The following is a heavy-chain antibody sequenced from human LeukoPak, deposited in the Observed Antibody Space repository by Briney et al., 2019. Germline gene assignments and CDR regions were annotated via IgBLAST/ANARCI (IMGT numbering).Heavy chain of an antibody. J-gene: IGHJ6*02. CDR3: ARDLGSAVAGYYYYGMDV. V-gene: IGHV1-18*01. CDR2: ISAYNGNT. CDR1: GYTFTSYG. D-gene: IGHD6-19*01. Sequence: ASVKVSCKASGYTFTSYGISWVRQAPGQGLEWTGWISAYNGNTNYAQKLQGRVTMTTDTSTSTAYMELRSLRSDDTAVYYCARDLGSAVAGYYYYGMDVWGQGTTVTVSS.